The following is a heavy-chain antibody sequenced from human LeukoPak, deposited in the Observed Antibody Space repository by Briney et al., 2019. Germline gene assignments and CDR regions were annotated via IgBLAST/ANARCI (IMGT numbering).Heavy chain of an antibody. CDR2: ISSSGSTK. V-gene: IGHV3-11*04. Sequence: GGSLRLSCAASGFTFSDYYMSWIRQAPGEGLEWVSYISSSGSTKYYADSVKGRFTISRDNAKNSLYLQMNSLRAEDTAVYYCASARAYCSSTNCVDYMDVWGKGTTVPVSS. J-gene: IGHJ6*03. D-gene: IGHD2-2*01. CDR1: GFTFSDYY. CDR3: ASARAYCSSTNCVDYMDV.